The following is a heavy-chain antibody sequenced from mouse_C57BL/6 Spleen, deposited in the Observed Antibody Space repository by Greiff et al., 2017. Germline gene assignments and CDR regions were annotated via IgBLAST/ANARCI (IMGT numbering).Heavy chain of an antibody. CDR3: ARRGYSNSAMDY. D-gene: IGHD2-5*01. CDR2: INPNNGGT. CDR1: GYTFTDYY. J-gene: IGHJ4*01. Sequence: EVQLQQSGPELVKPGASVKISCKASGYTFTDYYMNWVKQSHGKSLEWIGDINPNNGGTSYNQKFKGKATLTVDKSSSTAYMELRSLTSEDSAVYYCARRGYSNSAMDYWGQGTSVTVSS. V-gene: IGHV1-26*01.